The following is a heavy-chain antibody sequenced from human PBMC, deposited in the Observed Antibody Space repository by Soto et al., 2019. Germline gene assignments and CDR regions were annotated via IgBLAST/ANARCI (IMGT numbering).Heavy chain of an antibody. CDR1: RFTFSTYS. CDR2: ISSRSDI. V-gene: IGHV3-21*01. Sequence: GGSLRLSCVGSRFTFSTYSINWVRQAPEHGLEWVSSISSRSDIYYADSGKGQFTISRDNAKNSVSLQRNSMRAEDTAVYYCAREYTAWPLAYGLDVWGQGTTVTVSS. D-gene: IGHD2-2*02. CDR3: AREYTAWPLAYGLDV. J-gene: IGHJ6*02.